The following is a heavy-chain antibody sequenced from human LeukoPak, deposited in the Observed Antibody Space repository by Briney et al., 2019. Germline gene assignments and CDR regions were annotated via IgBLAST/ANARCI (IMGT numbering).Heavy chain of an antibody. CDR2: IWNDGSNQ. Sequence: GGSLRLSCAASGFIFSNYAMHWVRQAPGKGLEWVAIIWNDGSNQYYADSVKGRFTISRDNSKNTLYLQMNSLRVADTAVYFCAAVAAGDSEYFHHWGQGTLVTVSP. J-gene: IGHJ1*01. V-gene: IGHV3-33*01. D-gene: IGHD6-13*01. CDR1: GFIFSNYA. CDR3: AAVAAGDSEYFHH.